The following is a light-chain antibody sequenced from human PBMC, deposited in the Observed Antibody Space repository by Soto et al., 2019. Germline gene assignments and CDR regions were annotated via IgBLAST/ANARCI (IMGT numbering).Light chain of an antibody. J-gene: IGKJ2*01. Sequence: EIVLTQSPGTLSLSPGERATLSCRASQSVSSSYLAWYQQKPGQAPRLLIYGASIRATGIPDRFSGSGSGTDFTLTISRLEPEDFAVYYCQQYGSSPPTYTFCQGTKLEIK. V-gene: IGKV3-20*01. CDR3: QQYGSSPPTYT. CDR1: QSVSSSY. CDR2: GAS.